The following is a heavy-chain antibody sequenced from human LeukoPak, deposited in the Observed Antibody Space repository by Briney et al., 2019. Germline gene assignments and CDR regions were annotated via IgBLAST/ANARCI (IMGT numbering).Heavy chain of an antibody. D-gene: IGHD1-14*01. J-gene: IGHJ4*02. Sequence: GSLSLSCAASGFTLSTYWMHWVRQAPGKGLVWVSRINPDGSTTTYADSVEGRFTISRDNAKNTPYLQMNSLRAEDTAVYYCARDPDGYKTYYFDYWGQGTLVTVSS. CDR1: GFTLSTYW. CDR3: ARDPDGYKTYYFDY. CDR2: INPDGSTT. V-gene: IGHV3-74*01.